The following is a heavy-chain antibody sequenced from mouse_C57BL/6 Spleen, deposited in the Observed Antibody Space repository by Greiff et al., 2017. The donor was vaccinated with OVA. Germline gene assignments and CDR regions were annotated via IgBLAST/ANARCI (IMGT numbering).Heavy chain of an antibody. CDR2: IHPNSGST. Sequence: VQLQQPGAELVKPGASVKLSCKASGYTFTSYWMHWVKQRPGQGLEWIGMIHPNSGSTNYNEKFKSKATLTVDKSSSTAYMQLSSLTSEDSAVYYCARGDYYGSRPCDYWGQGTTLTVSS. D-gene: IGHD1-1*01. CDR3: ARGDYYGSRPCDY. CDR1: GYTFTSYW. J-gene: IGHJ2*01. V-gene: IGHV1-64*01.